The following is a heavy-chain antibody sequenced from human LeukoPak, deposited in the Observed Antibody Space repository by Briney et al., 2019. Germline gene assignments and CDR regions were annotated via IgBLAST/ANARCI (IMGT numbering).Heavy chain of an antibody. CDR3: ARDLIRRVVPAAMKYYYYGMGV. D-gene: IGHD2-2*01. CDR2: INPNSGGT. J-gene: IGHJ6*02. Sequence: ASVKVSCKASGYTFTGYYMHWVRQAPGQGLEWMGWINPNSGGTNYAQKFQGRVTMTRDTSISTAYMELSRLRSDDTAVYYCARDLIRRVVPAAMKYYYYGMGVWGQGTTVTVSS. V-gene: IGHV1-2*02. CDR1: GYTFTGYY.